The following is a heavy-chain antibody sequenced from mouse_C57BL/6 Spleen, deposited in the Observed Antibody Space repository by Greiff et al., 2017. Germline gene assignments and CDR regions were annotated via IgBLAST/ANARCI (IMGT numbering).Heavy chain of an antibody. CDR3: ARDYDYDVNYFDN. V-gene: IGHV5-17*01. Sequence: EVKVVESGGGLVKPGGSLKLSCAASGFTFSDSGMHWVRQAPEKGLEWVAYISSGSSTIYYADTVKGRFTISRDNAKNTLFLQMTSLRSEDTAIYYCARDYDYDVNYFDNRGQGTTLTVSS. CDR2: ISSGSSTI. CDR1: GFTFSDSG. J-gene: IGHJ2*01. D-gene: IGHD2-4*01.